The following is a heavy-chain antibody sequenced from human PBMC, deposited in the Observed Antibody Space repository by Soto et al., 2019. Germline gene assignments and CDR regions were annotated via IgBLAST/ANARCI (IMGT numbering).Heavy chain of an antibody. CDR3: ARVDYLRIPDYGMDV. CDR1: GFTFSDHY. J-gene: IGHJ6*02. V-gene: IGHV3-72*01. Sequence: GGSLRLSCAASGFTFSDHYMDWVRQAPGKGLEWVGRSRNKANSYTTEYAASVKGRFTISRDDSKNSLYLQMNSLKSEDTAVYYCARVDYLRIPDYGMDVWGQGTTVTVSS. CDR2: SRNKANSYTT. D-gene: IGHD4-17*01.